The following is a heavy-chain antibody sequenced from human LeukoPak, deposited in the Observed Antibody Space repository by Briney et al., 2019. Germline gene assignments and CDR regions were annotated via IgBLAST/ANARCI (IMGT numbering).Heavy chain of an antibody. CDR3: AGVLLERPGIDSFDI. CDR2: INSGSSTI. V-gene: IGHV3-48*01. D-gene: IGHD1-1*01. J-gene: IGHJ3*02. CDR1: RFTLSSYS. Sequence: GGSLRLSCGASRFTLSSYSMDWVRQAPGKGLEWVSHINSGSSTIYYADSVKGRFTISRDNAGNSLYLQMNSLRAEDTAVYYCAGVLLERPGIDSFDIWGQGTMVTVSS.